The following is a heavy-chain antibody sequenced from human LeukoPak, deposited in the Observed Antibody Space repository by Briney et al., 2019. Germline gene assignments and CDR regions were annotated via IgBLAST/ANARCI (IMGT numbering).Heavy chain of an antibody. V-gene: IGHV4-31*03. D-gene: IGHD4-17*01. J-gene: IGHJ4*02. CDR1: GGSISSGGYY. CDR2: IYYSGST. CDR3: ARVKAVTSPRLFDY. Sequence: PSETLSLTCTVSGGSISSGGYYWSWIRQHPGKGLEWIGYIYYSGSTYYNPSLKSRVTISVDTSENQFSLKLSSVTAADTAVYYCARVKAVTSPRLFDYWGQGTLVTVSS.